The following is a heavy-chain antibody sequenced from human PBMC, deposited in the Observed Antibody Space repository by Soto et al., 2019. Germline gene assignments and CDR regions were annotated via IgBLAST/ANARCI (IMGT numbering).Heavy chain of an antibody. CDR1: GYSFTSYW. D-gene: IGHD3-3*01. J-gene: IGHJ3*02. Sequence: GESLKISCKGSGYSFTSYWIGWVRQMPGKGLEWMGIIYPGDSDTRYSPSFQGQVTISADKSISTAYLQWSSLKASDTAMYYCARQEEYDFWSGPNDAFDIWGQGTMVTVSS. CDR2: IYPGDSDT. V-gene: IGHV5-51*01. CDR3: ARQEEYDFWSGPNDAFDI.